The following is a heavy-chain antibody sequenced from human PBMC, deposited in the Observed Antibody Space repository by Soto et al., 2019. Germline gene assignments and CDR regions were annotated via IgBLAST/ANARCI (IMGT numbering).Heavy chain of an antibody. J-gene: IGHJ4*02. CDR1: GFIFSDSA. D-gene: IGHD3-10*01. CDR2: MSHDGTNE. Sequence: TGGSLRLSCAASGFIFSDSAMHWVRQAPGKGLEWVGVMSHDGTNEFYPDSVKGRFTISRDNSKNTLYLQLNSLRPADTAVYYCARDLRVTMIRGIMNNFDYWGQGTLVTVSS. CDR3: ARDLRVTMIRGIMNNFDY. V-gene: IGHV3-30*04.